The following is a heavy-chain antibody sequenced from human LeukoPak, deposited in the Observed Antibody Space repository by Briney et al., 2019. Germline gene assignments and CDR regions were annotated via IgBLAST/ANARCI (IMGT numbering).Heavy chain of an antibody. V-gene: IGHV4-59*06. J-gene: IGHJ4*02. Sequence: PSETLSLTCTVSGGSISSSYWSWIRQHPGKGLEWIGYIYYSGSTYYNPSLKSRVTMSVDTSKNQFSLNLSSVTAADTAVYYCARALAPSGLDYWGQGTLVTVSS. CDR1: GGSISSSY. CDR2: IYYSGST. CDR3: ARALAPSGLDY. D-gene: IGHD6-13*01.